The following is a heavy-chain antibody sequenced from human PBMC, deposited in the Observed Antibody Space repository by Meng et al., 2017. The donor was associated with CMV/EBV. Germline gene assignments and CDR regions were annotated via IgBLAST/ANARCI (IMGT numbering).Heavy chain of an antibody. V-gene: IGHV4-34*01. CDR1: GSFSGYS. J-gene: IGHJ4*02. CDR2: INHSGST. Sequence: GSFSGYSWSWSRQRPGTGLEWIGEINHSGSTNYSPSLKSRVTISVDTSKNQFSLKLSSVLAADTAVYYCARGPPRAFTTGTTLLDYWGQGPLVTVSS. D-gene: IGHD1-1*01. CDR3: ARGPPRAFTTGTTLLDY.